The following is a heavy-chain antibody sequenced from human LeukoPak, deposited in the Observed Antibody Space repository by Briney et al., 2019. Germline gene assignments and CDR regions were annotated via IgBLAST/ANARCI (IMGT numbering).Heavy chain of an antibody. CDR3: ARDDYYDTGGYSQDD. J-gene: IGHJ4*02. D-gene: IGHD3-22*01. CDR1: GFTFSDSN. V-gene: IGHV3-48*01. Sequence: GGSLRLSCAASGFTFSDSNMNWVRQAPGKGLEWVSYISSSSDSIYYADSVKGRFTISRDNAKNSLYLQMNSLRAEDTAVYFCARDDYYDTGGYSQDDWGQGTLVIVSS. CDR2: ISSSSDSI.